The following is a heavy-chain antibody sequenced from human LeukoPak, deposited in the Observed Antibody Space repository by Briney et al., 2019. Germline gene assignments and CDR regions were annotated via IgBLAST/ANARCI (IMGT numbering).Heavy chain of an antibody. CDR2: INHSGST. V-gene: IGHV4-34*01. Sequence: SETLSLTCAVYGGSFSGYYWSWIRQPPGKGLEWIGEINHSGSTNYNPSLKSRVTISVDTSKNQFSLKLSSVTAADTAVYYCAGLIDYWGQGTLVTVSS. CDR1: GGSFSGYY. CDR3: AGLIDY. D-gene: IGHD3-16*01. J-gene: IGHJ4*02.